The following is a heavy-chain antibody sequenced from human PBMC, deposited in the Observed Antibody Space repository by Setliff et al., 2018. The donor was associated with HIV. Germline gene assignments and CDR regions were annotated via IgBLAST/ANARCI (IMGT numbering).Heavy chain of an antibody. CDR3: ASRDTSRYFDDY. D-gene: IGHD3-22*01. CDR1: GGSISSYY. CDR2: IYYSGST. V-gene: IGHV4-59*08. J-gene: IGHJ4*02. Sequence: SETLSLTCTVSGGSISSYYWSWIRQPPGKGLEWIGYIYYSGSTYFNPSLKSRVSISTDTSKNQFSLKLTSVTAADTAVYYCASRDTSRYFDDYWGQGTLVTVSS.